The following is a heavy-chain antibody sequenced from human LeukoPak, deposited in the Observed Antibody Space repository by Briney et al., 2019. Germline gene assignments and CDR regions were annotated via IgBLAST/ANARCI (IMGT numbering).Heavy chain of an antibody. D-gene: IGHD6-13*01. CDR2: IWYDGSKK. CDR1: GFTFSDHG. J-gene: IGHJ4*02. V-gene: IGHV3-33*01. Sequence: PGGSLRLSCAASGFTFSDHGMHWVRQAPGKGLEWVAVIWYDGSKKYYADSVEGRFTVSRDNSKYTLTLQMDSLRAEDTAVYYCARDLGIAADGNYFDYWGQGTLVTVSS. CDR3: ARDLGIAADGNYFDY.